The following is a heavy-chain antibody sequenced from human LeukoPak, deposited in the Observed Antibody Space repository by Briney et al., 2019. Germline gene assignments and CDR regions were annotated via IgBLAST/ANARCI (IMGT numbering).Heavy chain of an antibody. J-gene: IGHJ4*02. D-gene: IGHD6-6*01. V-gene: IGHV3-48*01. Sequence: RGSLRLSCAASGFTFSSYAMGWVRQAPGKGLEWVSYISTTSSTIYYADSVKGRFTISRDNAKNSLYLQMNSLRAEDTAVYYCASPEGYSSSSPFDYWGQGTLVTVSS. CDR2: ISTTSSTI. CDR3: ASPEGYSSSSPFDY. CDR1: GFTFSSYA.